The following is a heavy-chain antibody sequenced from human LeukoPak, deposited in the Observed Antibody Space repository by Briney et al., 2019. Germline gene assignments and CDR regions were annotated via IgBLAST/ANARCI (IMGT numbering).Heavy chain of an antibody. D-gene: IGHD2-15*01. CDR1: GGSISGYY. V-gene: IGHV4-59*01. Sequence: ASETLSLTCTVSGGSISGYYWSWIRRPPGKGLEWIGYIYSSGTTNYNPSLKSQITISLDTSKNQFSLKLSSVTAADTAVYYCARITYCSGGSCYGWWFDPWGQGTLVTVSS. J-gene: IGHJ5*02. CDR3: ARITYCSGGSCYGWWFDP. CDR2: IYSSGTT.